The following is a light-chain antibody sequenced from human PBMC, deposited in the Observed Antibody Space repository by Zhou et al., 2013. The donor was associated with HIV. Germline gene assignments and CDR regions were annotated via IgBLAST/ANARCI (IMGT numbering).Light chain of an antibody. CDR3: QQYNSFPWT. CDR2: QAS. V-gene: IGKV1-5*03. Sequence: DIQMTQSPSTLSASIGDRVTITCRASQSISTWLAWFQQKPGKAPKLLIFQASTLQGGVPSRFSGTGSGTEFTLTISSLQPDDFATYYCQQYNSFPWTFGQGTKV. J-gene: IGKJ1*01. CDR1: QSISTW.